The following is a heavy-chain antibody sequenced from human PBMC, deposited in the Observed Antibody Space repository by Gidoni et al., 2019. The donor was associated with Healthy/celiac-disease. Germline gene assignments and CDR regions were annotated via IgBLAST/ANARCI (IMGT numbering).Heavy chain of an antibody. CDR1: GFNFSSHS. D-gene: IGHD4-17*01. CDR2: IRCSGGST. Sequence: EGQLLASGGGLVQPGGSLRLSCAASGFNFSSHSMSWVRQAPGKGLEWVSAIRCSGGSTYSADSVKGPFTTSRDTSKNTPYLQMNRLRAEDTAVYYCAKSGGTNYGDVRVYGMDVWGQGTTVTVSS. V-gene: IGHV3-23*01. CDR3: AKSGGTNYGDVRVYGMDV. J-gene: IGHJ6*02.